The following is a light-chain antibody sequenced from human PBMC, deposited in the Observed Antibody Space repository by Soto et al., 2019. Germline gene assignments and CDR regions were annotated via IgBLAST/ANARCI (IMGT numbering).Light chain of an antibody. CDR2: GAS. V-gene: IGKV3-20*01. Sequence: EIVLTQSPGTLSLSPGERATLSCRASQSVSSSFLACYQQKPGQAPRLLIYGASSRATGIPDRFSGSGAGTKFTLTISRREPEDFSVYYCQQYGSSSWTFGQGTKVEIK. CDR1: QSVSSSF. CDR3: QQYGSSSWT. J-gene: IGKJ1*01.